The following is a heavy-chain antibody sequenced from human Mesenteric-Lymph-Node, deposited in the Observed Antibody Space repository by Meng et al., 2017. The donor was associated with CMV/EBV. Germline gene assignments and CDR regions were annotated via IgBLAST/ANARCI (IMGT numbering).Heavy chain of an antibody. D-gene: IGHD6-13*01. CDR2: IIPILGIA. V-gene: IGHV1-69*02. CDR3: AGGIAAAGSRWFDP. Sequence: QVQRVHSGAEAKKPGSSVKVSCKASGGTFSSYTISWVRQAPGQGLEWMGRIIPILGIANYAQKFQGRVTITADKSTSTAYMELSSLRSEDTAVYYCAGGIAAAGSRWFDPWGQGTLVTVSS. CDR1: GGTFSSYT. J-gene: IGHJ5*02.